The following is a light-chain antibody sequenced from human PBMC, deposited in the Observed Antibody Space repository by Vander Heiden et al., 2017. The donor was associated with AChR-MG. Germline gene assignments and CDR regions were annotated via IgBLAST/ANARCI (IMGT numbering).Light chain of an antibody. Sequence: QSVLTQPPSVSGAPGQRVTISCTGSSSNIGAVYDVHLYQQLPGTAPKRLIYGNSNRPSGVPDRFSGSKSGTSASLAITGLQAEDEADYYCQSYDSSLSAVVFGGGTKLTVL. J-gene: IGLJ2*01. CDR2: GNS. V-gene: IGLV1-40*01. CDR1: SSNIGAVYD. CDR3: QSYDSSLSAVV.